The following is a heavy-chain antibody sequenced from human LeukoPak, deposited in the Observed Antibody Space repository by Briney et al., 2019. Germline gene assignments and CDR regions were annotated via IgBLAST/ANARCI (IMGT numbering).Heavy chain of an antibody. D-gene: IGHD1-1*01. CDR2: ISGAGGST. V-gene: IGHV3-23*01. CDR3: VKLRTGTATNFDY. Sequence: GGSLRLSCAVSGFTFSSYAMSWVRQAPEKGLGWVSGISGAGGSTYYADSVKGRFTISRDNSKDTLYLQMNSLRAEDTAIYYCVKLRTGTATNFDYWGQGTLVTVSS. J-gene: IGHJ4*02. CDR1: GFTFSSYA.